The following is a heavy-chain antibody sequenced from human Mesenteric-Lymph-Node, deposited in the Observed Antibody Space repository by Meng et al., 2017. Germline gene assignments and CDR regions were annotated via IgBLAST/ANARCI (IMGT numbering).Heavy chain of an antibody. Sequence: GESLKISCAASGFTFSSYRMFWVRQAPGKGLVWVSHINSDVSSTSYADSVKGRFTISRDNAKNTLYLQMTSLRAEDTAVYYCARNLAVWGQGTLVTVSS. V-gene: IGHV3-74*01. CDR2: INSDVSST. CDR1: GFTFSSYR. J-gene: IGHJ4*02. CDR3: ARNLAV.